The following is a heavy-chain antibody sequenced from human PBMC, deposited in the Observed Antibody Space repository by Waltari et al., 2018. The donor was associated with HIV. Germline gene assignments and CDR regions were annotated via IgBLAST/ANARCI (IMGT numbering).Heavy chain of an antibody. CDR2: LYTSEST. D-gene: IGHD5-12*01. Sequence: QVQLQESGPGLVKPSQTLSLTCTVSGGSISSGSYHWSWIRQPAGTGLEWIGRLYTSESTDYHPPLKSRATISGDTSKNQLSLKLSSVTAADTAVYYCARAVVGGYDLGNNWFDPWGQGTLVTVSS. CDR3: ARAVVGGYDLGNNWFDP. V-gene: IGHV4-61*02. CDR1: GGSISSGSYH. J-gene: IGHJ5*02.